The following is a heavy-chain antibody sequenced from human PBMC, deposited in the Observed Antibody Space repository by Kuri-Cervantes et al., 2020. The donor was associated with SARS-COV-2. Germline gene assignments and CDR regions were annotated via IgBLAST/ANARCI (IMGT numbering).Heavy chain of an antibody. CDR3: VRERPPLVVVAAMGD. V-gene: IGHV3-30*03. CDR2: ITYDGNSK. Sequence: GGSLRPSCAASGFTFSTYAMHWVRQAPGKGLEWVAVITYDGNSKYYADSVKGRFTVSRDNSKNTLYLQMNRLTSEDTAIYYCVRERPPLVVVAAMGDWGQGSLVTVSS. D-gene: IGHD2-15*01. J-gene: IGHJ4*02. CDR1: GFTFSTYA.